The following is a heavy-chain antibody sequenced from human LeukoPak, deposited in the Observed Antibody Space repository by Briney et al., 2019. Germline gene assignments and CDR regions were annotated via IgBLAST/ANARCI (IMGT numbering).Heavy chain of an antibody. CDR3: ARAYRSSWYLNWFDP. V-gene: IGHV4-38-2*02. D-gene: IGHD6-13*01. J-gene: IGHJ5*02. CDR2: IYHSGST. CDR1: GYSISSGYY. Sequence: SETLSLTCTVSGYSISSGYYWGWIRQPPGKGLEWIGSIYHSGSTYYNPSLKSRVTISLDTSKNQFSLKLSSVTAADTAIYYCARAYRSSWYLNWFDPWGQGTLVTVSS.